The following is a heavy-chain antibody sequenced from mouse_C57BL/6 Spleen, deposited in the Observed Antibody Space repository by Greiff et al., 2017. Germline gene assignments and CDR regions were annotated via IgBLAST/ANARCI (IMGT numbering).Heavy chain of an antibody. D-gene: IGHD1-1*01. V-gene: IGHV3-6*01. J-gene: IGHJ2*01. CDR3: ARSYYYGSSSGDY. Sequence: DVKLQESGPGLVKPSQSLSLTCSVTGYSITSGYYWNWIRQFPGNKLEWMGYISYDGSNNYNPSLKNRISITRDTSKNQFFLKLNSVTTEDTATYYCARSYYYGSSSGDYWGQGTTLTVSS. CDR1: GYSITSGYY. CDR2: ISYDGSN.